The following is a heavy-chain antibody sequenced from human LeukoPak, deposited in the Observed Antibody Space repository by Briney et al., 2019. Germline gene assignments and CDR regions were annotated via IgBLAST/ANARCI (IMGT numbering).Heavy chain of an antibody. CDR2: IYYSGST. D-gene: IGHD4-17*01. CDR3: ARTGSTVTMLYPFDH. Sequence: SETLSLTCTVSGGSIRSYYWSWIRQPPGKGPEWVGYIYYSGSTNYNPSLKSRVSISVDTSKNQFSLKLSSVSAADTAVYYCARTGSTVTMLYPFDHWGQGTLVTVSS. J-gene: IGHJ4*02. CDR1: GGSIRSYY. V-gene: IGHV4-59*01.